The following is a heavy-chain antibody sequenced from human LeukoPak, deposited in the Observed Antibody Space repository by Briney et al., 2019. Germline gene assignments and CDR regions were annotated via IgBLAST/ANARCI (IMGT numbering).Heavy chain of an antibody. Sequence: ASVKVSCKASGYTFTSYGINWVRQAPGQGLEWMEWISTFNGDTNYAQKLQGRVTMSTDTSTSTAYMELRSLRSDDTAVYYCARDPYDFWSGYPYYYFDYWGQGTLVTVSS. V-gene: IGHV1-18*01. D-gene: IGHD3-3*01. CDR3: ARDPYDFWSGYPYYYFDY. CDR1: GYTFTSYG. CDR2: ISTFNGDT. J-gene: IGHJ4*02.